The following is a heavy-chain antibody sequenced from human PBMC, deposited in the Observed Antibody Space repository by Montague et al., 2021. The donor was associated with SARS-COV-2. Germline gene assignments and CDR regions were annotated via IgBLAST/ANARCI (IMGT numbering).Heavy chain of an antibody. CDR1: GGSFSGNY. CDR2: INRYGST. V-gene: IGHV4-34*01. CDR3: ARGLPVTTLFYYFGMTS. Sequence: SETLSLTCAVYGGSFSGNYWSWIRQPPGKGLEWIGEINRYGSTNXNPSLKSRVTMSVDTSKNQFSLKLSSVTAADTAVYYCARGLPVTTLFYYFGMTSGAKGPRSPSP. J-gene: IGHJ6*02. D-gene: IGHD4-11*01.